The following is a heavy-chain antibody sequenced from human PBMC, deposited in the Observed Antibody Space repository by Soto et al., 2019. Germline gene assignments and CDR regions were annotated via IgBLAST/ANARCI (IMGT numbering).Heavy chain of an antibody. CDR3: ARVPYGGSYWREFDY. Sequence: EVQLEESGGGLVKPGGSLRLSCAASGFTFSSYSMNWVRQAPGKGLEWVSSIFISSSYIYYADSVKGRFTISRDNAKNSLYLQMNSLRADDTAVYYCARVPYGGSYWREFDYWGQGTLVTVSS. CDR1: GFTFSSYS. V-gene: IGHV3-21*01. D-gene: IGHD1-26*01. CDR2: IFISSSYI. J-gene: IGHJ4*02.